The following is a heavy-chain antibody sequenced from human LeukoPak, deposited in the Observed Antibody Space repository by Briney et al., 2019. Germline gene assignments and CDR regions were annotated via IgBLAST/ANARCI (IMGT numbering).Heavy chain of an antibody. Sequence: PGGSLRLSCAASGFTFSDYYMSWIRQAPGEGLEWVSYISSSGSTIYYADSVKGRFTISRDNAKNSLYLQMNSLRAEDTAVYYCARDPILTGYNWFDPWGQGTLVTVSS. CDR3: ARDPILTGYNWFDP. CDR2: ISSSGSTI. D-gene: IGHD3-9*01. CDR1: GFTFSDYY. J-gene: IGHJ5*02. V-gene: IGHV3-11*01.